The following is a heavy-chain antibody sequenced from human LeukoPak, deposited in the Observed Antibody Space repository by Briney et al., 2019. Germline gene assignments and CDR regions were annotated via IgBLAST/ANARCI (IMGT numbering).Heavy chain of an antibody. J-gene: IGHJ4*02. CDR2: IKEDGSDK. V-gene: IGHV3-7*01. D-gene: IGHD1-1*01. Sequence: GGSLRLSCTASGFTFNTYWMGWVRQAPGKGLEWVADIKEDGSDKYSVDSVKGRFTISRDNAKDSLYLQMNSLRAEDTAVYYCARALTTLTYEGYWGQGTLVTVSS. CDR3: ARALTTLTYEGY. CDR1: GFTFNTYW.